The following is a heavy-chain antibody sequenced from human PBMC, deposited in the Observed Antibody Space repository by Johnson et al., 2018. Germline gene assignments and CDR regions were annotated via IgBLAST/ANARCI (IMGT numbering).Heavy chain of an antibody. V-gene: IGHV3-9*01. Sequence: VQLVESGGGLVQPGRSLRLSCAASGFSFENHAMHWVRQPPGKGLEWLSGINWNSGIINYADSVKGRFSISRDNAKKSLYLQMNNLRAEDTAFYYCAKGLYDSRGYFFDHWGQGTLVTVSS. D-gene: IGHD3-22*01. CDR1: GFSFENHA. CDR2: INWNSGII. CDR3: AKGLYDSRGYFFDH. J-gene: IGHJ4*02.